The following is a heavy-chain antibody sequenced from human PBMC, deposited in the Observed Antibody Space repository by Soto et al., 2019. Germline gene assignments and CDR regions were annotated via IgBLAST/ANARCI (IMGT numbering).Heavy chain of an antibody. Sequence: QVQLVQSGAEVKKPGSSVKVSCKASGGTFSSYAISWVRQAPGQGLAWMGGIIPIFGTANYAQKFQGRVTITADESTSTAYMELSSLRSEDTAVYYCARDHPGIEAAGTSWFDPWVQGTLVTVSS. CDR3: ARDHPGIEAAGTSWFDP. CDR2: IIPIFGTA. D-gene: IGHD6-13*01. J-gene: IGHJ5*02. V-gene: IGHV1-69*12. CDR1: GGTFSSYA.